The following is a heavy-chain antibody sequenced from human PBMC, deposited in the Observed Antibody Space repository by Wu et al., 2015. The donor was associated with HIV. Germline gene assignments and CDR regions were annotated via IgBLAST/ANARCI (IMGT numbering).Heavy chain of an antibody. CDR2: IIPLFGTT. J-gene: IGHJ4*02. CDR1: GDGFTSYA. D-gene: IGHD6-19*01. CDR3: ATPRSPGFSSAWPTYFDY. V-gene: IGHV1-69*05. Sequence: QVQLVQSGPEVKKPGSSVKVTCKASGDGFTSYAVSWVRQAPGRGLEWMGGIIPLFGTTDYSQTFQGRITITTDESTSTAYLKLTTLTSEDTAVYYCATPRSPGFSSAWPTYFDYWGQGTLVTVSS.